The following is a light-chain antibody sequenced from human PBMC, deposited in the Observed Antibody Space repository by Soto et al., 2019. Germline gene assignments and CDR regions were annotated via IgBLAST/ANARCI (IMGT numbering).Light chain of an antibody. V-gene: IGKV1-5*03. CDR2: RAS. CDR3: QQYDSFSLT. CDR1: QSISSW. J-gene: IGKJ4*01. Sequence: DIQMTQSPSTLSASVGDRVIITCRASQSISSWLAWYQQKPGKATKRLIYRASSLESGVPSRFSGSGSGTEFTLTISSLQPDDFATYYCQQYDSFSLTFGGGTKVEIK.